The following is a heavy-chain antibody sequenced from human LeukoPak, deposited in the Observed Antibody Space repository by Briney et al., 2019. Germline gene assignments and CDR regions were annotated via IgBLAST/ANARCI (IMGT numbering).Heavy chain of an antibody. V-gene: IGHV3-21*01. J-gene: IGHJ5*02. D-gene: IGHD2-15*01. CDR1: GFTVSSYS. CDR3: ARDRIVVVVAAIREGFDP. Sequence: PGASLRLSCAASGFTVSSYSMNWVRQAPGKGLEWVSSISSSSSYIYFADSVKGRFTISRDNAKNSLYLQMNSLRAEDTAVYYCARDRIVVVVAAIREGFDPWGQGTLVTVSS. CDR2: ISSSSSYI.